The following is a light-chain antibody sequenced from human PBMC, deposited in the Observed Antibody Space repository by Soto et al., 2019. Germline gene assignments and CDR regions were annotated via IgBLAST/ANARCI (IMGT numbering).Light chain of an antibody. CDR3: TSYVGNDIWV. Sequence: QSALTQPPSASGSPGQSVTISCTGTSSDVGAYNYVSWYQQYPGKAPKLMIYEVTKRPSGVPDRFSGSKSCNTAFLTVSGLQAEDEADYYCTSYVGNDIWVFGGGTKLTVL. CDR2: EVT. J-gene: IGLJ3*02. CDR1: SSDVGAYNY. V-gene: IGLV2-8*01.